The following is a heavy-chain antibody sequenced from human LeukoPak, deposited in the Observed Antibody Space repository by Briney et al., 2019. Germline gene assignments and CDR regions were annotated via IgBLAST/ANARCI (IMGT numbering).Heavy chain of an antibody. D-gene: IGHD3-10*01. CDR1: ELTFSSYG. CDR3: ARGGSIPTYYYGSGVNYYYYMDV. V-gene: IGHV3-30*03. J-gene: IGHJ6*03. Sequence: GGSLRLSCAASELTFSSYGMHWVRQAPGKGLEWGAVISYDGSSKDYVDSVKGRFTISRDNSKNTLYLQMNSLRAEDTAVYYCARGGSIPTYYYGSGVNYYYYMDVWGKGTTVTISS. CDR2: ISYDGSSK.